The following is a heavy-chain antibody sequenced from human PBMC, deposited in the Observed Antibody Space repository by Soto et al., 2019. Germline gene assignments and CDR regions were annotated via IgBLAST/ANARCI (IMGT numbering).Heavy chain of an antibody. V-gene: IGHV4-39*02. CDR1: GGSISSSTYY. D-gene: IGHD2-8*02. CDR2: FFIGGNT. CDR3: ARDKITGLFDY. J-gene: IGHJ4*02. Sequence: PSDTLSLTCTVSGGSISSSTYYWGWMRQPPGKGLEWIASFFIGGNTYYNPSLKSRVTISVDTSKNQFSLKLTSVTAADTAVYYCARDKITGLFDYWGQGTLVTVSS.